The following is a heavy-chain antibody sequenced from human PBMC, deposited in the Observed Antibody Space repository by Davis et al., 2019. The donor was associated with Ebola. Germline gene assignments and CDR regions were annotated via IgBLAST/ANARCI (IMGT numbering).Heavy chain of an antibody. V-gene: IGHV3-23*01. CDR1: GFTLSSYA. Sequence: GGSLRLSCAASGFTLSSYAMSWVSQAPGKGLEWVSAISGSGGSTYYADSVKGRFTISRDNSKNTLYLQMNSLRAEDTAVYYCAKDTWELPEYYFDYWGQGTLVTVSS. CDR3: AKDTWELPEYYFDY. CDR2: ISGSGGST. D-gene: IGHD1-26*01. J-gene: IGHJ4*02.